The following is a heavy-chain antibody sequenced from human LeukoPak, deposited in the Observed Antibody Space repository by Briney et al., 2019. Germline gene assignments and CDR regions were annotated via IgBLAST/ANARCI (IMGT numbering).Heavy chain of an antibody. Sequence: GGSLRLSCAASGFTFDSYAMSWVRQAPGRGLDWVSTISGSGGSTYYADSVKGRFTISRDNSKNTLYLQMNSLRAEDTAVYYCAKDRFPSIVVVPAAIILDYWGQGTLVTVSS. CDR3: AKDRFPSIVVVPAAIILDY. CDR2: ISGSGGST. J-gene: IGHJ4*02. V-gene: IGHV3-23*01. CDR1: GFTFDSYA. D-gene: IGHD2-2*02.